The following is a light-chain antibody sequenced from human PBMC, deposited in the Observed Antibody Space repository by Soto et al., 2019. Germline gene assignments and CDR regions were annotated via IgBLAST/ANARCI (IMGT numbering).Light chain of an antibody. Sequence: QSVLTQPPSVSAAPGQKVTISCSGSSSNIGGNSVYWYQQLPGTAPKLLIYRNNQWPSGVPDRFSGSKSGTSASLAISGLRSEDGADYYCAAWDDSLSGYVFGTGTKVTVL. V-gene: IGLV1-47*01. CDR3: AAWDDSLSGYV. CDR1: SSNIGGNS. J-gene: IGLJ1*01. CDR2: RNN.